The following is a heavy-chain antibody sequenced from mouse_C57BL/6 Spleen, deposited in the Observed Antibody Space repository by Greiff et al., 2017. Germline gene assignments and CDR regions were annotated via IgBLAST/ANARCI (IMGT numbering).Heavy chain of an antibody. V-gene: IGHV2-2*01. J-gene: IGHJ4*01. CDR1: GFSLTSYG. CDR3: ARSAQATYAMDY. CDR2: IWSGGST. D-gene: IGHD3-2*02. Sequence: QVQLKESGPGLVQPSQSLSITCKVSGFSLTSYGVHWVRQSPGKGLEWLGVIWSGGSTDYNAAFISRLSISKDNSKSQVFFKMNSLQADDTAIYYCARSAQATYAMDYWGQGTSVTVSS.